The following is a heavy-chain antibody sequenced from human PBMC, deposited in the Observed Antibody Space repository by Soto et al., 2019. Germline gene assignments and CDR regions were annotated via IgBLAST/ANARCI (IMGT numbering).Heavy chain of an antibody. CDR3: ARDDAFQNENGFDI. D-gene: IGHD1-1*01. CDR1: GFTFSKYG. J-gene: IGHJ3*02. Sequence: QVQLVESGGGVVQPGRSLRLSCAASGFTFSKYGFHWVRQAPGKGLEWVAVIVNDGSEKYHADSVEGRFTISRDNSKDTPFLQMNSLRAEDTAVYYCARDDAFQNENGFDIWGQGTMVTVSS. V-gene: IGHV3-33*01. CDR2: IVNDGSEK.